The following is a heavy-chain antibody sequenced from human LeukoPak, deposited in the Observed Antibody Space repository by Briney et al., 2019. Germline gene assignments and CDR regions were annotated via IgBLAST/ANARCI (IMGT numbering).Heavy chain of an antibody. Sequence: SETLSLTCTVSSYSISSGYYWGWIRQPPGKGLEWIGSICHSGSTYYNPSLKSRVTISVDTSKNQFSLKLSSVTAADTAVYYCTSCYTDYYYYMDVWGKGTTVTVSS. V-gene: IGHV4-38-2*02. CDR2: ICHSGST. CDR1: SYSISSGYY. D-gene: IGHD2-2*02. J-gene: IGHJ6*03. CDR3: TSCYTDYYYYMDV.